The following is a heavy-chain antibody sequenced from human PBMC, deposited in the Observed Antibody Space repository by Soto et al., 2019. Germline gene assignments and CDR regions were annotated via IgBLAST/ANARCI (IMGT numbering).Heavy chain of an antibody. D-gene: IGHD3-22*01. CDR3: ARVYYYDSSGYYSAEAFDI. J-gene: IGHJ3*02. V-gene: IGHV3-48*02. CDR2: ISSSSSTI. Sequence: GGSLRLSCAASGFTFSSYSMNWVRQAPGKGLEWVSYISSSSSTIYYADSVKGRFTISRDNAKNSLYLQMNSLRDEDTAVYYCARVYYYDSSGYYSAEAFDIWGQGTMVTVSS. CDR1: GFTFSSYS.